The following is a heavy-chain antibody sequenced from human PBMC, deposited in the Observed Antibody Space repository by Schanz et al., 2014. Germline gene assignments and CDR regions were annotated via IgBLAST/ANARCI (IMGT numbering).Heavy chain of an antibody. D-gene: IGHD3-16*01. CDR2: FYFSGTT. Sequence: QLQLQESGPGLVKPSETLSLTCTVSGGPISSGESYWGWIRQSPEEGLQYIGRFYFSGTTAYSPSLKGRVTISVDTSKNHFSLMLTSVTAADTAVYFCARHGGYYDVLNSFDIWGQGTLVTVSS. V-gene: IGHV4-39*01. CDR3: ARHGGYYDVLNSFDI. J-gene: IGHJ5*02. CDR1: GGPISSGESY.